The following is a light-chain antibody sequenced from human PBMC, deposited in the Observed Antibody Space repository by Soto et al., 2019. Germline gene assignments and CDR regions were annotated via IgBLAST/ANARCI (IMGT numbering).Light chain of an antibody. CDR2: DAS. V-gene: IGKV1-5*01. CDR3: QQYNSYPYS. Sequence: DIQMTQSPSTLSASVGDRVTITCRASQSIGTWLAWYQQKPGKAPKLLIYDASSLESGVSSRFSGSGSGTEFTLTISSLQPDDFATFYCQQYNSYPYSFGQGTKVDIK. CDR1: QSIGTW. J-gene: IGKJ2*03.